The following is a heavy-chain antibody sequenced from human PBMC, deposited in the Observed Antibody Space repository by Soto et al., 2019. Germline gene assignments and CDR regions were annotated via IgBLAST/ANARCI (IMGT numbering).Heavy chain of an antibody. D-gene: IGHD3-22*01. CDR3: AKDSTMIVVAFWGPSFDY. Sequence: PGGSLRLSCAASGFTFSSYAMSWVRQAPGKGLEWVSAISGSGGSTYYADSVKGRFTISRDNSKNTLYLQMNSLRAEDTAVYYCAKDSTMIVVAFWGPSFDYWGQGTLVTVSS. V-gene: IGHV3-23*01. J-gene: IGHJ4*02. CDR2: ISGSGGST. CDR1: GFTFSSYA.